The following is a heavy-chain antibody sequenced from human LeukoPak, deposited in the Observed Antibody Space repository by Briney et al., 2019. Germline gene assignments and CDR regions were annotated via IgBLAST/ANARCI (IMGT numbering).Heavy chain of an antibody. CDR2: INWDGSST. Sequence: GGSPRLSCAASGFTFDDYAMHWVRQAPGKGLEWVSLINWDGSSTYYADSVKGRFTISRDNSKNSLYLQMNSLRAEDTALYYCAKTGSSWAHFDYWGQGTLVTVSS. CDR1: GFTFDDYA. J-gene: IGHJ4*02. CDR3: AKTGSSWAHFDY. V-gene: IGHV3-43D*04. D-gene: IGHD6-13*01.